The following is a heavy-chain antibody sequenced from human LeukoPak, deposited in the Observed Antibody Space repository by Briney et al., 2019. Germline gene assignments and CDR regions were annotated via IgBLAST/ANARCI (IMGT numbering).Heavy chain of an antibody. J-gene: IGHJ4*02. D-gene: IGHD5-18*01. CDR1: GFTFSSYA. V-gene: IGHV3-66*01. Sequence: PGGSLRLSCSASGFTFSSYAMHWVRQAPGKGLEWVSIIYSGGDTYYADSVKGRFTISRDNSKNTVYLQMNSLRAEDTAVYYCARGGRGYNYGPDYWGQGTLVTVSS. CDR2: IYSGGDT. CDR3: ARGGRGYNYGPDY.